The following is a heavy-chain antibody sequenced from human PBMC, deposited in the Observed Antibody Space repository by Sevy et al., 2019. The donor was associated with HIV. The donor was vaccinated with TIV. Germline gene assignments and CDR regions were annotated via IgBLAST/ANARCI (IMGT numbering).Heavy chain of an antibody. V-gene: IGHV1-69*13. D-gene: IGHD3-10*01. CDR3: AGGGFGESPGDAFDI. CDR2: IIPIFGTA. CDR1: GGTFSSYA. J-gene: IGHJ3*02. Sequence: ASVKVSRKASGGTFSSYAISWVRQAPGQGLEWMGGIIPIFGTANYAQKFQGRVTITADESTSTAYMELSSLRSEDTAVYYCAGGGFGESPGDAFDIWGQGTMVTVSS.